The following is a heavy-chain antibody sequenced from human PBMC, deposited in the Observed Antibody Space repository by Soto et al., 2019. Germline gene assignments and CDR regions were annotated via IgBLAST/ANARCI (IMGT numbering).Heavy chain of an antibody. CDR3: ARSAGYSYGYVGYYGMDV. CDR1: GYTFTSYG. V-gene: IGHV1-69*13. CDR2: IIPIFGTA. J-gene: IGHJ6*02. D-gene: IGHD5-18*01. Sequence: SVKVSCKASGYTFTSYGISWVRQAPGQGLEWMGGIIPIFGTANYAQKFQGRVTITADESTSTAYMELSSLRSEDTAVYYCARSAGYSYGYVGYYGMDVWGQGTTVTVSS.